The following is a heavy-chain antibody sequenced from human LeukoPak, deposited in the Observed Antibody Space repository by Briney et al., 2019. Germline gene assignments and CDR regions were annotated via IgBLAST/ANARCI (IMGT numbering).Heavy chain of an antibody. CDR1: GFTFSSYS. D-gene: IGHD6-19*01. CDR3: ARDEGSSGWYLFDY. Sequence: PGGSLRLSCAASGFTFSSYSMNWVRQAPGKGLEWVSYISSSSSTIYYADSVKGRFTISRDNAKNSLYLQMNSLRAEDTAVYYCARDEGSSGWYLFDYWGQGTLVTVSS. V-gene: IGHV3-48*01. CDR2: ISSSSSTI. J-gene: IGHJ4*02.